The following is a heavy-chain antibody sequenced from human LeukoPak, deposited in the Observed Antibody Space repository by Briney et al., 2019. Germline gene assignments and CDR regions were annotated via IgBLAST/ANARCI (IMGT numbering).Heavy chain of an antibody. CDR3: AREPNDFTSLPGVTRGRGAFDI. CDR1: GFSFSMYA. CDR2: ISSISSYI. V-gene: IGHV3-21*01. J-gene: IGHJ3*02. D-gene: IGHD3-3*01. Sequence: GGALRLSCAASGFSFSMYAMSWVRQAPGEGLEWVSSISSISSYIYYADSVKGQITISRDKAKNSLYLQMNSLKAEDTAVNYCAREPNDFTSLPGVTRGRGAFDIWGQGKMVTVSS.